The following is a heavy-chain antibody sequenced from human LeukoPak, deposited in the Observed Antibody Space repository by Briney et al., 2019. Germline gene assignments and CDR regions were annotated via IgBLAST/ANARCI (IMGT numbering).Heavy chain of an antibody. D-gene: IGHD1-26*01. CDR3: ARDYGSYGFDY. CDR1: GGSLSSSSYY. CDR2: IYYSGST. Sequence: SETPSLTCAVSGGSLSSSSYYWGWVRQPPGAGPEWIGSIYYSGSTYYNPSLKSRVTISVDTSKNQFSLKLSSVTAADTAVYYCARDYGSYGFDYWGQGTLVAVSS. V-gene: IGHV4-39*02. J-gene: IGHJ4*02.